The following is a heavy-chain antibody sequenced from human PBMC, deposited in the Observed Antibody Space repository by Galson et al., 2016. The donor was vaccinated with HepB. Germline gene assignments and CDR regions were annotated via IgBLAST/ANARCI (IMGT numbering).Heavy chain of an antibody. CDR2: INPDGSQT. Sequence: SLRLSCAASGFTFRTSWMRWVRQPPGKGPEWVANINPDGSQTYYVDSVKGRFNISKDNAKNSLYLRMNSLRADDTAVYYCARDPMRFACDLWGQGTMVTVAS. CDR3: ARDPMRFACDL. J-gene: IGHJ3*01. V-gene: IGHV3-7*01. CDR1: GFTFRTSW.